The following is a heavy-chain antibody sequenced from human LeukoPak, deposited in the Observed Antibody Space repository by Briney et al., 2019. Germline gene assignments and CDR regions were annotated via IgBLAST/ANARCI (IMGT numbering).Heavy chain of an antibody. CDR2: ISGSGGST. Sequence: GGSLRLSCAASGFTFSSDAMSWVRQAPGKGREWVSAISGSGGSTYYADSVKGRFTISRDNSKNTLYLQMNSLRAEDTAVYYCAKRGIAVAGNSHPYYFDYWGQGTLVTVSS. V-gene: IGHV3-23*01. CDR3: AKRGIAVAGNSHPYYFDY. D-gene: IGHD6-19*01. J-gene: IGHJ4*02. CDR1: GFTFSSDA.